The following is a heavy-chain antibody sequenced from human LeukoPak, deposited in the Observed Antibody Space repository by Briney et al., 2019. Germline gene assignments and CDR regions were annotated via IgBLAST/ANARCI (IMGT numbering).Heavy chain of an antibody. Sequence: GCLRLSCAASGFTFGSYAMSWVHQAPGKGLEWVSAISGSGGSTYYADSVKGRFTISRDNSKNTLYLQMNSLRAEDTAVYYCASFIDYYYYYMDVWGKGTTVTVSS. CDR3: ASFIDYYYYYMDV. CDR2: ISGSGGST. CDR1: GFTFGSYA. J-gene: IGHJ6*03. V-gene: IGHV3-23*01. D-gene: IGHD1-26*01.